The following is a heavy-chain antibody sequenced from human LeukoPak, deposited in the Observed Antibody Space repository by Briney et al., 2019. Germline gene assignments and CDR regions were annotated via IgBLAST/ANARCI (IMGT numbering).Heavy chain of an antibody. V-gene: IGHV4-38-2*02. CDR1: GYSISSGHF. CDR3: ARDGYYYDGSFEY. Sequence: SETLSLTCAVSGYSISSGHFWAWIRQPPGKGLEWIGSISHSGSSYSKPSLKSRVIISVDTSNNQFSLKLTSVTAADTATYYCARDGYYYDGSFEYWGQGIRVAVSS. D-gene: IGHD3-22*01. CDR2: ISHSGSS. J-gene: IGHJ4*02.